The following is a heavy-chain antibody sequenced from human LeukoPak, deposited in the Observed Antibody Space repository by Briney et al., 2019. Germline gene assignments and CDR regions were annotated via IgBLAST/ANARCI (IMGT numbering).Heavy chain of an antibody. D-gene: IGHD3-9*01. Sequence: GASVKVSCKASGGTFSSYAISWVRQAPGQGLEWMGGIIPIFGTANYAQKFQGRVTITADESTSTAYMELSSLRSEDTAVYYCARLDDILTCDSYWGQGTLGTVSS. CDR1: GGTFSSYA. V-gene: IGHV1-69*13. CDR2: IIPIFGTA. CDR3: ARLDDILTCDSY. J-gene: IGHJ4*02.